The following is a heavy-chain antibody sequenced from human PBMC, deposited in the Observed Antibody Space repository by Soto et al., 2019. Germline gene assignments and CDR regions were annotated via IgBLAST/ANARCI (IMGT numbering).Heavy chain of an antibody. CDR3: ARDIIGGRPSRDFDY. V-gene: IGHV3-66*01. J-gene: IGHJ4*02. CDR2: IYSGGST. D-gene: IGHD3-16*01. CDR1: GFTVSSNY. Sequence: GGSLRLSCAASGFTVSSNYMSWVRQAPGKGLEWVSVIYSGGSTYYADSVKGRFTISRDNSKNTLYLQMNSLRAEDTAVYYCARDIIGGRPSRDFDYWGQGTLVTVSS.